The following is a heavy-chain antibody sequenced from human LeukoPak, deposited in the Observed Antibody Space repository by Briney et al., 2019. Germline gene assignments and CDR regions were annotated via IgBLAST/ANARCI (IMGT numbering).Heavy chain of an antibody. CDR1: GDSVSSNSAA. Sequence: SQTLSLTFAISGDSVSSNSAAWNWLRQSPSRGLEWLGSTYYRSKWYNDYAVSVKSRITINPDTSKNQFSLQLNSVTPEDTAVYYCAREASSQQPLDYWGQGTLVTVSS. CDR2: TYYRSKWYN. V-gene: IGHV6-1*01. D-gene: IGHD6-13*01. J-gene: IGHJ4*02. CDR3: AREASSQQPLDY.